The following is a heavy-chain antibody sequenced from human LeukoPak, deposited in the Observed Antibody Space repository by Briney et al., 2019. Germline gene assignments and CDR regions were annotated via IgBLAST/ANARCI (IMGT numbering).Heavy chain of an antibody. CDR3: ARLPQRSDVLTSYANSFDY. J-gene: IGHJ4*02. CDR1: GGSFSGYY. V-gene: IGHV4-34*01. D-gene: IGHD3-9*01. Sequence: SETLSLTCAVYGGSFSGYYWSWIRQPPGKGLEWIGEINHSGSTNYNPSLKSRVTISVDTSKNQFSLKLNSVTAADTAVFYCARLPQRSDVLTSYANSFDYWGQGTLVAVSS. CDR2: INHSGST.